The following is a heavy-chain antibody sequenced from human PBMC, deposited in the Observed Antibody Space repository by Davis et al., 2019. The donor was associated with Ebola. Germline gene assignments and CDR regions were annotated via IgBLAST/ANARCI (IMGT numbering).Heavy chain of an antibody. J-gene: IGHJ3*02. CDR2: INTNTGNP. Sequence: ASVKVSCKASGYTFTSYAMNWVRQAPGQGLEWMGWINTNTGNPTYAQGFTGRFVLSLDTSVSTANLQISSLKDEDTAVYYCARSTMTQDAFDIWGQGTVVTVSS. CDR1: GYTFTSYA. V-gene: IGHV7-4-1*02. D-gene: IGHD3-22*01. CDR3: ARSTMTQDAFDI.